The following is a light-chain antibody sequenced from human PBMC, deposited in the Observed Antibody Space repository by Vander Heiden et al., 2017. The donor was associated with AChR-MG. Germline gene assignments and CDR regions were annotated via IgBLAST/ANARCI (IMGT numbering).Light chain of an antibody. CDR3: QSYDSSLSGSGV. CDR1: SSNIVAGYN. CDR2: GNS. V-gene: IGLV1-40*01. Sequence: QSVLTQPPPVSGAPGQWVTISCTGSSSNIVAGYNVNWYQQLPGTAPKLLIYGNSNRPSGVPDRFSGSKSGTSASLAITGLQAEDEADYYCQSYDSSLSGSGVFGGGTKLTVL. J-gene: IGLJ3*02.